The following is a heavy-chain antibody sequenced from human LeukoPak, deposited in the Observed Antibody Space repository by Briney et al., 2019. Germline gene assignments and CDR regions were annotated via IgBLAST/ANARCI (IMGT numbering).Heavy chain of an antibody. D-gene: IGHD1-26*01. Sequence: SQTLSLTGTVSGGSISSGDYYWSWIRQPPGKGLEWIAYIYDSGSTYYNPSLKSRVTISLDTSKNQFSLKLSSVTAAYTAVHYCARAPVYSGTFFDYWGQGTLVTVSS. CDR2: IYDSGST. CDR1: GGSISSGDYY. CDR3: ARAPVYSGTFFDY. V-gene: IGHV4-30-4*01. J-gene: IGHJ4*02.